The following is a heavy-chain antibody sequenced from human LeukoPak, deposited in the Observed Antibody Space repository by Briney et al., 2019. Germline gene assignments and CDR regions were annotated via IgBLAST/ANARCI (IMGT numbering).Heavy chain of an antibody. J-gene: IGHJ4*02. Sequence: SETLSLTCTVSGGSISSHYWSWIRQPPGKGLEWIGYIYYSGSTNYNPSLKSRVTISVDTSKNQFSLKLSSVTAADTAVYYCASVSSSSGFGCDYWGQGTLVTVSS. CDR1: GGSISSHY. CDR3: ASVSSSSGFGCDY. D-gene: IGHD6-6*01. V-gene: IGHV4-59*11. CDR2: IYYSGST.